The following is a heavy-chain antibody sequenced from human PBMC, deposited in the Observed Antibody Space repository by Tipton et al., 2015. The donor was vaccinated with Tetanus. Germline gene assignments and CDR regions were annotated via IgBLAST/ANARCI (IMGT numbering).Heavy chain of an antibody. V-gene: IGHV1-18*01. CDR1: GYSFTGYG. Sequence: QSGAEVKKPGASVKVSCTASGYSFTGYGINWVRQAPGQGLEWVGSISGYSGNTRYAQNLQGRVTMTTDSSTSTAYMELRSLRSDDTAVYFCARAPNRISRAYDYWGQGTPITVSS. CDR3: ARAPNRISRAYDY. D-gene: IGHD1-14*01. J-gene: IGHJ4*02. CDR2: ISGYSGNT.